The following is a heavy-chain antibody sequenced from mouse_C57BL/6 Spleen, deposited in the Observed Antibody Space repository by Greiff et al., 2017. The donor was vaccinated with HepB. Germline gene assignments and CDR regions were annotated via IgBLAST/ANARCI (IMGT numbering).Heavy chain of an antibody. D-gene: IGHD1-1*01. CDR1: GYTFTSYW. CDR2: IDPSDSET. V-gene: IGHV1-52*01. J-gene: IGHJ2*01. Sequence: VQLQQPGAELVRPGSSVKLSCKASGYTFTSYWMHWVKQRPIQGLEWIGNIDPSDSETHYNQKFKDKATLTVDKSSSTAYMQLSSLTSEDSAVYYCAREGSSYVLDYWGQGTTLTVSS. CDR3: AREGSSYVLDY.